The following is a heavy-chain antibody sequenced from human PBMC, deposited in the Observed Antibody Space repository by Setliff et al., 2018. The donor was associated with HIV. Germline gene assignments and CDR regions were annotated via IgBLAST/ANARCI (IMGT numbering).Heavy chain of an antibody. D-gene: IGHD3-10*01. J-gene: IGHJ4*02. CDR1: GGSMRSYY. V-gene: IGHV4-59*01. Sequence: SETLSLTCTVSGGSMRSYYWSWIRQPPGKGLEWIWSIYYTGSTDYNPSLMSRVTISLDTPKNQFSLKLNSVIAADTAVYYCARNRVPSSLWGQGTLVTVSS. CDR2: IYYTGST. CDR3: ARNRVPSSL.